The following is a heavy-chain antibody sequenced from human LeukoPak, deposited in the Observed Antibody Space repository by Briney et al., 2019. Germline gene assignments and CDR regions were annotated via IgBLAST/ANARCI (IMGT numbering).Heavy chain of an antibody. V-gene: IGHV3-30*02. J-gene: IGHJ6*03. CDR3: AKRRYDYYYYYMDV. CDR2: IRYDGSNK. D-gene: IGHD2-15*01. CDR1: GFTFSSYG. Sequence: GGSLRLSCAASGFTFSSYGMHWVRQAPGKGLEWVAFIRYDGSNKYYADSVKGRFTISRDNSKNTLYLQMNSLRAEDTAVYYCAKRRYDYYYYYMDVWGKGTTVTISS.